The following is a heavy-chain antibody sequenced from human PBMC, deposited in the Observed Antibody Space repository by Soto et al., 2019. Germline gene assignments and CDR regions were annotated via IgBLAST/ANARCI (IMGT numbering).Heavy chain of an antibody. V-gene: IGHV4-30-4*02. CDR2: IYYRGSH. CDR1: GGSINNGDYY. J-gene: IGHJ2*01. CDR3: AREKYVVFGMAHPYWYFDI. D-gene: IGHD3-3*01. Sequence: PLDTVSLTSGFSGGSINNGDYYWSLFRQPPGKDLEWIENIYYRGSHYVNPSLKSRLSISLDTFTNQFSLKMTTVSAADTAVYYCAREKYVVFGMAHPYWYFDIWGSGTLVTVS.